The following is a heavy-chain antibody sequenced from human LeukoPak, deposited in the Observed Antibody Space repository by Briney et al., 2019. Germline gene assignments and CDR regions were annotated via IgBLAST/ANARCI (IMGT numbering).Heavy chain of an antibody. V-gene: IGHV3-47*01. CDR2: IGNVGDT. CDR1: GFAFSSYA. D-gene: IGHD6-13*01. CDR3: ARAVAAAVIDY. Sequence: PGGSLRLSCAASGFAFSSYALHWVRRAPGKGLEWLSAIGNVGDTYYADSVMGRFTISRDNAKKSLYLHMNSLIAEDMAVYYCARAVAAAVIDYWGQGTLVTVSS. J-gene: IGHJ4*02.